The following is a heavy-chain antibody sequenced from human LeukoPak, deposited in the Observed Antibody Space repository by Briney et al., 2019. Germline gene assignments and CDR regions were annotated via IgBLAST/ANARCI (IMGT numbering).Heavy chain of an antibody. Sequence: AGSLRLSCAASGFTFSSYAMHWVCKAPDKGLERVSVISYDGSNKYYADSVKGRFTISRDNSKNTLCLQMNSLRAEDTAVYYCARDEGYSSSWYLGYWGQGTLVTVSS. CDR2: ISYDGSNK. J-gene: IGHJ4*02. V-gene: IGHV3-30*01. CDR1: GFTFSSYA. D-gene: IGHD6-13*01. CDR3: ARDEGYSSSWYLGY.